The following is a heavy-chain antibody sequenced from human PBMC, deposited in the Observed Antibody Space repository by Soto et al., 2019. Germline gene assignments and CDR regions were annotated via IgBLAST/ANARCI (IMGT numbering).Heavy chain of an antibody. CDR3: AKSKIYFLQSGGYHHVPIGF. J-gene: IGHJ4*02. CDR1: GGSLSNYY. V-gene: IGHV4-34*01. CDR2: IYHSGST. Sequence: SETLSLTCAVSGGSLSNYYWSWIRQPPGKGLEWIGEIYHSGSTNYNPSLKSRVTISVDTSKNQFYLKLSSVTAADTAVYYCAKSKIYFLQSGGYHHVPIGFWGQGTLVTVSS. D-gene: IGHD2-15*01.